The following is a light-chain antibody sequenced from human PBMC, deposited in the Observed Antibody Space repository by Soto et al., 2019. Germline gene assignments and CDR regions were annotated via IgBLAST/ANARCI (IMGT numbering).Light chain of an antibody. CDR3: QQYNSYTWT. J-gene: IGKJ1*01. CDR2: KAS. V-gene: IGKV1-5*03. CDR1: QTIDSW. Sequence: FQMTQSPSTLSASVGDRVTITCRASQTIDSWLAWYQQRPGKPPNLLIYKASTLASGVPSRFSGSGSGTEFTLTISSLQPDDFATYYCQQYNSYTWTFGQGTKVDI.